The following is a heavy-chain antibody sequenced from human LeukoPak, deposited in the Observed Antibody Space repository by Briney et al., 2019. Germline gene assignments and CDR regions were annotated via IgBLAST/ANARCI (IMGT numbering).Heavy chain of an antibody. CDR1: GYXFTGYY. CDR3: ARDSGSTSGY. D-gene: IGHD1-26*01. Sequence: ATVKVSCKASGYXFTGYYIHWVRQAPGQGLEWMGWINPNSGGTNYAQKFQGRVTMTRDTSINTAYMELSRLRSDDTAVYYCARDSGSTSGYWGQGTLVTVSS. J-gene: IGHJ4*02. CDR2: INPNSGGT. V-gene: IGHV1-2*02.